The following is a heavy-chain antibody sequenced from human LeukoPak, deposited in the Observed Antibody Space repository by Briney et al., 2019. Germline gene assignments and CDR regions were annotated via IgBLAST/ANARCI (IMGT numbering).Heavy chain of an antibody. Sequence: SETLSLTCTVSGGSIGSGRYYSSWIRQPAGKGLEWIGRIYTSGSTNYNPSLKSRATISVDTSKTQSSLKLSSVTDADTAVYYCARDGFYCSSTSCYFHDAFDIWGQGTMVTVSS. V-gene: IGHV4-61*02. CDR2: IYTSGST. CDR3: ARDGFYCSSTSCYFHDAFDI. D-gene: IGHD2-2*01. CDR1: GGSIGSGRYY. J-gene: IGHJ3*02.